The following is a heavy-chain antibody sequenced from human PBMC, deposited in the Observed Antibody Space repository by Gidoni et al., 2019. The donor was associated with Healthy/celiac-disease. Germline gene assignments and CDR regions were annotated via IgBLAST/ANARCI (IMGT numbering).Heavy chain of an antibody. CDR1: GFTFRSYW. Sequence: EVQLVESGGGLVQPGGSLRLSCAASGFTFRSYWMHWVRQAPGKGLVWVSRINSDGSSTSYADSVKGRFTISRDNAKNTLYLQMNSLRAEDTAVYYCATHGYSSSWYGDFDYWGQGTLVTVSS. CDR2: INSDGSST. D-gene: IGHD6-13*01. J-gene: IGHJ4*02. V-gene: IGHV3-74*01. CDR3: ATHGYSSSWYGDFDY.